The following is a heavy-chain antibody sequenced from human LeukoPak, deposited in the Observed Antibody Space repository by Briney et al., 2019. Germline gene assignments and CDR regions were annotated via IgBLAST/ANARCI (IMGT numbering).Heavy chain of an antibody. D-gene: IGHD2-2*02. J-gene: IGHJ3*02. CDR1: GGSISSGSYY. Sequence: SETLSLTCTVSGGSISSGSYYWSWIRQPAGKGLEWIGRIYTSGSTNYNPSLKSRVTISVDTSKNQFSLKLSSVTAADTAVYYCARDPRRVCSSTSCYTDAFDIWGQGTMVTVSS. CDR2: IYTSGST. CDR3: ARDPRRVCSSTSCYTDAFDI. V-gene: IGHV4-61*02.